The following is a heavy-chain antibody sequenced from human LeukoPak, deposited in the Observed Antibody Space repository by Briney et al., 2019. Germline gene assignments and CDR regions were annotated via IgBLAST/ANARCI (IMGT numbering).Heavy chain of an antibody. D-gene: IGHD2-15*01. CDR1: GFTFSRYW. CDR3: TRKTPGRTPFDY. J-gene: IGHJ4*02. V-gene: IGHV3-23*01. Sequence: GGSLRLSCAASGFTFSRYWMNWVRQAPGQGLQWVSAVGTSADTYYADSVRGRFTISRDNSKNTLYLQMDSLRAEDTAIYYCTRKTPGRTPFDYWGQGILVTVSS. CDR2: VGTSADT.